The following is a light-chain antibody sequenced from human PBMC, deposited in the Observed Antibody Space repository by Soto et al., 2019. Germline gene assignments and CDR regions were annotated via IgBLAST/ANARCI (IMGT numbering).Light chain of an antibody. V-gene: IGKV1-39*01. J-gene: IGKJ5*01. Sequence: DIQMTQSPCSLSAFVGDRVTITCRASESISRHLNWYQQKPGKAPKLLIYAASSLQNGVPSRFSGGGSGTDFTLTISNLQPADFATYYCQQSHSTPSITFGQGTRLEIK. CDR3: QQSHSTPSIT. CDR2: AAS. CDR1: ESISRH.